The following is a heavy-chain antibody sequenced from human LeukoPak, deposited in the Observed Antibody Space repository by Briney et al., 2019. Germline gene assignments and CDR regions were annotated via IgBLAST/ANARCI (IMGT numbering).Heavy chain of an antibody. CDR3: AKYAPSYYYDSSGYPPQDYFDY. J-gene: IGHJ4*02. CDR2: ISGSGGRT. CDR1: GFTFSSYA. D-gene: IGHD3-22*01. V-gene: IGHV3-23*01. Sequence: GGSLRLSCAASGFTFSSYAMSWVRQAPGKGLEWVSAISGSGGRTYYADSVKGRFTISRDNSKNTLYLQMNSLRAEDTAVYYCAKYAPSYYYDSSGYPPQDYFDYWGQGTLVTVSS.